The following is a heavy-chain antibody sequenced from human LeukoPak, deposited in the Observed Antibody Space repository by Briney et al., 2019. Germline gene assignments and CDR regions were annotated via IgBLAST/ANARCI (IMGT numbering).Heavy chain of an antibody. D-gene: IGHD3-10*01. CDR2: INHNGNT. J-gene: IGHJ4*02. CDR3: TRRSYDSGSYYDGWYFDY. CDR1: GGSFSGYH. V-gene: IGHV4-34*01. Sequence: PSETLSLICAVYGGSFSGYHWNWIRKAPGKGLDWIGEINHNGNTNYNPSLKGRVTISVDTSKNQFSLKLNSVTAADTAVYYCTRRSYDSGSYYDGWYFDYWGQGTLVTVSS.